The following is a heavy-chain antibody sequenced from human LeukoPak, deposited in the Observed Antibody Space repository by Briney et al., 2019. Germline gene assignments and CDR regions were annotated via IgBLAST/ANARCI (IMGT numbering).Heavy chain of an antibody. CDR3: ARLDSSGYRGVDY. Sequence: GGSLRLSCAASGFTFSSYAMHWVRQAPGKGLEWVAVISYDGSNKYYADSVKGRFTISRDNSKNTLYLQMNSLRAEDTAVYYCARLDSSGYRGVDYWGQGTLVTVSS. D-gene: IGHD3-22*01. CDR1: GFTFSSYA. CDR2: ISYDGSNK. V-gene: IGHV3-30*14. J-gene: IGHJ4*02.